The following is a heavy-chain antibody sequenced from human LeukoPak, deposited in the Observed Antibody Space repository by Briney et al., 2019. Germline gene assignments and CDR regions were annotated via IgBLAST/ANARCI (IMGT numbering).Heavy chain of an antibody. J-gene: IGHJ4*02. V-gene: IGHV4-61*05. Sequence: PPETLSLTCTVSGGSISSSSYYWSWIRQPPGKGLEWIGYIHYSGSTNYSPSLKSRVTILVDTSKNQFSLKLSSVTAADTAVYYCARGWRGYRYGIDYWGQGTLVTVSA. D-gene: IGHD5-18*01. CDR2: IHYSGST. CDR1: GGSISSSSYY. CDR3: ARGWRGYRYGIDY.